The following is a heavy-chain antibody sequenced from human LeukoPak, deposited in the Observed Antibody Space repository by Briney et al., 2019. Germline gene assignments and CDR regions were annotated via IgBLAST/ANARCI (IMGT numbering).Heavy chain of an antibody. CDR2: ISSSSSYI. V-gene: IGHV3-21*01. J-gene: IGHJ3*02. Sequence: PGGSLRLSCAASGFTFSRFWMTWVRQAPGKGLEWVSSISSSSSYIYYADSVKGRFTISRDNAKNSLYLQMNSLRAEDTAVYYCAAIAAGDAFDIWGQGTMVTVSS. CDR1: GFTFSRFW. D-gene: IGHD6-13*01. CDR3: AAIAAGDAFDI.